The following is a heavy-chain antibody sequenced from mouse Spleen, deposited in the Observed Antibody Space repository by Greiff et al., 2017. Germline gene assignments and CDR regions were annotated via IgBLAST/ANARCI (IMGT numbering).Heavy chain of an antibody. Sequence: QVQLKQPGAELVKPGTSVKLSCKASGYNFTSYWINWVKLRPGQGLEWIGDIYPGSGSTNYNEKFKSKATLTVDTSSSTAYMQLSSLASEDSALYYCARADYYRYDGAMDYWGQGTSVTVSS. V-gene: IGHV1-55*01. CDR3: ARADYYRYDGAMDY. CDR1: GYNFTSYW. J-gene: IGHJ4*01. CDR2: IYPGSGST. D-gene: IGHD2-14*01.